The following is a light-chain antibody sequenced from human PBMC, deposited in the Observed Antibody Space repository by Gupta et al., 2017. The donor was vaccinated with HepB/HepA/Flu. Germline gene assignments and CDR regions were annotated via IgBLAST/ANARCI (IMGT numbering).Light chain of an antibody. CDR1: KLDNKY. Sequence: SYELAQPASVSVSPGQTATITCSGDKLDNKYVCWYQKRPGQSPVPVIYQSFNRPSGIPERFSGSSSGNTATLTISGTQAMDEADYYCQVWDRGSAEIVFGGGTKLTVL. J-gene: IGLJ2*01. CDR2: QSF. CDR3: QVWDRGSAEIV. V-gene: IGLV3-1*01.